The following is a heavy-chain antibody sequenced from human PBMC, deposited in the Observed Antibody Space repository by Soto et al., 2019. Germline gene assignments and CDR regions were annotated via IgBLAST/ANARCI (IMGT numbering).Heavy chain of an antibody. CDR3: ARSVTWGLDV. Sequence: EVQLVESGGGLVQPGGSLRLSCAASGFTFSLYSMSWVRQAPGKGLEWVSYISRSSTGIHYADSVKGRITISRDDATNSMHLQMNSVRDGDTAVDYCARSVTWGLDVWGQGTTVSISS. J-gene: IGHJ6*02. CDR1: GFTFSLYS. V-gene: IGHV3-48*02. D-gene: IGHD3-16*01. CDR2: ISRSSTGI.